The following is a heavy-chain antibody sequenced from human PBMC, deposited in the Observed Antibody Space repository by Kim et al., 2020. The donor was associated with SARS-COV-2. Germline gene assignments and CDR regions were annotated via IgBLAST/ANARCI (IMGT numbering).Heavy chain of an antibody. Sequence: DTVKGRFTIYRENSRHALYLEMNSLRPEDTAVYYCAKEGGVNTAYFSAMDVWGQGTTVTVSS. V-gene: IGHV3-23*01. CDR3: AKEGGVNTAYFSAMDV. J-gene: IGHJ6*02. D-gene: IGHD4-17*01.